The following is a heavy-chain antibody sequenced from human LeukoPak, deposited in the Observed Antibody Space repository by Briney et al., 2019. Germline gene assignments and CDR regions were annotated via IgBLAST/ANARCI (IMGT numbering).Heavy chain of an antibody. D-gene: IGHD3-22*01. J-gene: IGHJ4*02. CDR3: ARDGSEGDYYDSSGYYRY. Sequence: ASVTVSCKASGGTFSSYAISWVRQAPGQGLEWMGGIIPIFGTANYAQKFQGRVTITADESTSTAYMELSSLRSEDTAVYYCARDGSEGDYYDSSGYYRYWGQGTLVTVSS. V-gene: IGHV1-69*13. CDR1: GGTFSSYA. CDR2: IIPIFGTA.